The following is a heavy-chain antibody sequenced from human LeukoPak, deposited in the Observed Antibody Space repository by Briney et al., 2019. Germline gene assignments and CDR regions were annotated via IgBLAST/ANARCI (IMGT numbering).Heavy chain of an antibody. J-gene: IGHJ5*02. CDR3: ARFARYCSSTSCYRGVNWFDP. D-gene: IGHD2-2*02. V-gene: IGHV1-8*01. CDR1: GYTFTSYD. Sequence: GASVKVSCKASGYTFTSYDINWVRQATGQGLEWMGWMNPNSGNTGYAQKFQGRVTMTRDTSISTAYMELSRLRSDDTAVYYCARFARYCSSTSCYRGVNWFDPWGQGTLVTVSS. CDR2: MNPNSGNT.